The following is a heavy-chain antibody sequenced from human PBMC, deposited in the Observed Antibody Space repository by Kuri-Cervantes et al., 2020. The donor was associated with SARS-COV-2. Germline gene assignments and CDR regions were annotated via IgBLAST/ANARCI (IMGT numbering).Heavy chain of an antibody. CDR3: ASLLSYYDYVWGSYRYYYFDY. J-gene: IGHJ4*02. V-gene: IGHV4-39*01. CDR1: GFTFSSYA. D-gene: IGHD3-16*02. CDR2: IYYSGST. Sequence: GSLRLSCAASGFTFSSYAMSWVRQPPGKGLEWIGSIYYSGSTYYNPSLKSRVTISVDTSKNQFSLKLSSVTAADTAVYYCASLLSYYDYVWGSYRYYYFDYWGQGTLVTVSS.